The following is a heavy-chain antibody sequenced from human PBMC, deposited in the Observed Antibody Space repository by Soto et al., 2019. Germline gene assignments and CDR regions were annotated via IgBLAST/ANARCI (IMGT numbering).Heavy chain of an antibody. D-gene: IGHD1-20*01. Sequence: EVQLVQSGAEVKKHGESLRISCKGSGYSFTSYWISWVRQMPGKGLEWMGRIDPSDSYTNYSPSFQGHVTISADKSISTAYLQWSSLKASDTAMYYCARVQQGITGTETYEGNPGGQGTLVTVSS. CDR2: IDPSDSYT. CDR3: ARVQQGITGTETYEGNP. J-gene: IGHJ5*02. V-gene: IGHV5-10-1*03. CDR1: GYSFTSYW.